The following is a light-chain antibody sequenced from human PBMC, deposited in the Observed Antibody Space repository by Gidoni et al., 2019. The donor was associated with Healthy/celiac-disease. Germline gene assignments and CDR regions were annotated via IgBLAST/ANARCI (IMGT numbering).Light chain of an antibody. CDR3: QQSYSTPLT. J-gene: IGKJ4*01. Sequence: IQITQSPSSLSASGGDRVTITCLASQSISSYLNWYQQKPGKAPKLLIYAASSLQSGVPSRFSGSGSGTDFTTTISRLQPEDFATYYCQQSYSTPLTFGGGTKVEIK. V-gene: IGKV1-39*01. CDR1: QSISSY. CDR2: AAS.